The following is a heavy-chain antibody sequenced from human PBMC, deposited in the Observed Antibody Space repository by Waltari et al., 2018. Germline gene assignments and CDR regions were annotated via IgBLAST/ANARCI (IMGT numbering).Heavy chain of an antibody. J-gene: IGHJ4*02. D-gene: IGHD4-4*01. CDR3: ARGLQCGNLIDY. CDR2: MKPNSGGT. Sequence: QVQLVQSGAEVKKPGASVKVSCKASGYTFTVDYMHWVRQAPGQGLEWMARMKPNSGGTKHALKWHGRVHMTRDTSISSAYRELSRLRSDATALYYCARGLQCGNLIDYWGQGTLVTVSS. CDR1: GYTFTVDY. V-gene: IGHV1-2*02.